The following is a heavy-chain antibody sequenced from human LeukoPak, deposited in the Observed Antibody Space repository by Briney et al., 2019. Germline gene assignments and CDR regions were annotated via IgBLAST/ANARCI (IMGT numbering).Heavy chain of an antibody. D-gene: IGHD5-24*01. CDR1: GFTFRHYW. V-gene: IGHV3-74*01. CDR3: ARADGYNLIDY. CDR2: IHNDGSST. J-gene: IGHJ4*02. Sequence: PGGSLRLSCAASGFTFRHYWMHWVRQVPGKGLVWVSRIHNDGSSTNYADSVKGRFTISRDNAKNTLYLQMSSLRAEDTAVYYCARADGYNLIDYWGQGTLVTVSS.